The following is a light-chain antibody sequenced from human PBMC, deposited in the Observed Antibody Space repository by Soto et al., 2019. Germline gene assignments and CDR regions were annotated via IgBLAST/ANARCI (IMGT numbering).Light chain of an antibody. CDR2: GAS. CDR3: QQYGSSPLT. Sequence: ELVFTQSPGTLSLSPGEGATLSCRASQNVDSNYLAWYQQKPGQAPRIILFGASGRATGIPDRFSGSGSGTDFTLTISRLEPEDFAVYYCQQYGSSPLTFGGGTKVDIK. CDR1: QNVDSNY. V-gene: IGKV3-20*01. J-gene: IGKJ4*01.